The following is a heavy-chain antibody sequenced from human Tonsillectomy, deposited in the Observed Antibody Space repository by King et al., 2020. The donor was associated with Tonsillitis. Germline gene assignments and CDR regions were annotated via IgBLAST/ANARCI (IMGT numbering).Heavy chain of an antibody. CDR2: IKQDGSEK. CDR3: ARVGVTTRADLGY. Sequence: VQLVESGGGLVQPGGSLRLSCAASGFTLSSHWMSWVRQAPGKGLEWVATIKQDGSEKYYVDPVKGRFTISRDNAKNSLYLQMNSLRVEDTAVYYCARVGVTTRADLGYWGQGTLVTVSS. D-gene: IGHD1/OR15-1a*01. CDR1: GFTLSSHW. J-gene: IGHJ4*02. V-gene: IGHV3-7*03.